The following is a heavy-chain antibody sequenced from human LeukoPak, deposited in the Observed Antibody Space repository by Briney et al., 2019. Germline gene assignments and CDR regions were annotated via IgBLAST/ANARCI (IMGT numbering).Heavy chain of an antibody. CDR2: IKQDGSEK. V-gene: IGHV3-7*03. CDR1: GFTFSSYW. CDR3: ARRRRMGSLDY. D-gene: IGHD2-8*01. Sequence: GGSLRLSCVGSGFTFSSYWMSWVRQAPGKGLEWVANIKQDGSEKYYVDSVKGRFTISRDNAKNSLYLQMDSLRAEDTAMYYCARRRRMGSLDYWGQGTLVTASS. J-gene: IGHJ4*02.